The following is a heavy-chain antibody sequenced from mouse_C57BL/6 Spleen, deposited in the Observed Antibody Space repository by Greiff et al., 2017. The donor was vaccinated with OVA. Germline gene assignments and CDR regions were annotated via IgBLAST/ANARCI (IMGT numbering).Heavy chain of an antibody. Sequence: EVKLMESGGGLVQPGGSLSLSCAASGFTFTDYYMSWVRQPPGKALEWLGFIRNKANGYTTEYSASVKGRFTISRDNSQSILYLQMNALRAEDSATYYCARLTTVSRGWYFDVWGTGTTVTVSS. V-gene: IGHV7-3*01. D-gene: IGHD1-1*01. CDR1: GFTFTDYY. J-gene: IGHJ1*03. CDR3: ARLTTVSRGWYFDV. CDR2: IRNKANGYTT.